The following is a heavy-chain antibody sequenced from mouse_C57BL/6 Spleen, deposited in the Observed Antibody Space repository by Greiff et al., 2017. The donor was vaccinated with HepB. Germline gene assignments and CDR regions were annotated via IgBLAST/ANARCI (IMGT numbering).Heavy chain of an antibody. Sequence: EVQLQQSGPGLVKPSQSLSLTCSVTGYSITSGYYWNWIRQFPGNKLEWMGYISYDGSNNYNPSFKNRISITRDTSKNQFFLKLNSVTTEDTATYYCARDTTVVAPYFDYWGQGTTLTVSS. J-gene: IGHJ2*01. CDR1: GYSITSGYY. CDR3: ARDTTVVAPYFDY. D-gene: IGHD1-1*01. CDR2: ISYDGSN. V-gene: IGHV3-6*01.